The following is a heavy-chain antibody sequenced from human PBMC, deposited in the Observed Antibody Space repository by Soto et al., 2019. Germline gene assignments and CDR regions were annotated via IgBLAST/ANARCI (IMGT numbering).Heavy chain of an antibody. Sequence: QVQLVQSGAEVKKPGASVKVSCKTSGYTFTTYGISWVRQAPGQGCEWMGWISANNGNTNHAQKFRGRISMTTDTSTSTAYMEVRSLRSDDTAVYYCAREGRGYADYWGQGTLVIVSS. CDR3: AREGRGYADY. CDR2: ISANNGNT. J-gene: IGHJ4*02. CDR1: GYTFTTYG. V-gene: IGHV1-18*01. D-gene: IGHD5-12*01.